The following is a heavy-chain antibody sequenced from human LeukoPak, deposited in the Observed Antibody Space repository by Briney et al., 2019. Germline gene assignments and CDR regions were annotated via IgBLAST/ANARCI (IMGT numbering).Heavy chain of an antibody. CDR3: ARDGSYDSRGSHHED. J-gene: IGHJ4*02. V-gene: IGHV4-30-4*07. CDR2: ISDSGST. D-gene: IGHD3-22*01. CDR1: GDSISSGASS. Sequence: SETLSLTCTVSGDSISSGASSWSWIRQPPGRGLEWIGNISDSGSTSYNSSLKRRVTISVDTSSNQFSLKLNSVTAADTAVYYCARDGSYDSRGSHHEDWGQGTLVTVSS.